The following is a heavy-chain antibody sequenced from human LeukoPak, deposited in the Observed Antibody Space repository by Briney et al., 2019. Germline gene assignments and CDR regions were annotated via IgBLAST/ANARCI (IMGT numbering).Heavy chain of an antibody. D-gene: IGHD3-10*01. V-gene: IGHV3-21*01. Sequence: GGSLRLSCAAPGFTFISIRRSGVRQAPGKGLEWVSSISCSSIYIYYADSVKGRFTISRDDAKNSLSLQMNSLRAEDTAVYYCPRGPALLSHLYHYYPIGWGKGTTVTVSS. CDR2: ISCSSIYI. CDR3: PRGPALLSHLYHYYPIG. CDR1: GFTFISIR. J-gene: IGHJ6*03.